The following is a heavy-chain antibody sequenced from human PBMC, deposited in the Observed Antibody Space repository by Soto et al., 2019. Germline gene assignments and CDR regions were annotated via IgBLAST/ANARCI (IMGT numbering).Heavy chain of an antibody. V-gene: IGHV3-33*01. J-gene: IGHJ6*02. CDR3: ARERDNRTTYYDFYEDYYGMDV. CDR2: IWYDGSNK. Sequence: LRLSCAASGFTFSSYGMHWVRQAPGKGLEWVAVIWYDGSNKYYADSVKGRFTISRDNSKNTLYLQMNSLRAEDTAVYYCARERDNRTTYYDFYEDYYGMDVWGQGTTVTVSS. CDR1: GFTFSSYG. D-gene: IGHD3-3*01.